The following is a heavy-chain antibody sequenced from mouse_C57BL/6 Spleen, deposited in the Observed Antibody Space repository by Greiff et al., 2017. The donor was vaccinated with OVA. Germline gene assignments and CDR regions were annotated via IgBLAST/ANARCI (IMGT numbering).Heavy chain of an antibody. V-gene: IGHV14-4*01. CDR1: GFNIKDDY. CDR3: TTSHGFDD. J-gene: IGHJ2*01. Sequence: VQLQQSGAELVRPGASVKLSCTASGFNIKDDYMHWVKQRPEQGLEWIGWIDPENGDTEYASKFQGKATITADTSSNTAYLQLSSLTSEDTAVYYCTTSHGFDDWGQGTTLTVSS. D-gene: IGHD1-1*01. CDR2: IDPENGDT.